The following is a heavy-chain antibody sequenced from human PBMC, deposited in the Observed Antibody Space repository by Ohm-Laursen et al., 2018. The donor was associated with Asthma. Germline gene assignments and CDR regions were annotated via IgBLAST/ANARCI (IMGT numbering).Heavy chain of an antibody. J-gene: IGHJ4*02. D-gene: IGHD6-6*01. CDR1: GFSLSNARMG. Sequence: PTQTLTLTCTVSGFSLSNARMGVSWIRQPPGKALEWLAHIFSNDEKSYSTSLKSRLTISKDTSKSQVVLTMTNMDPVDTATYYCARILRGARPVFDYWGQGTLVTVSS. CDR2: IFSNDEK. V-gene: IGHV2-26*01. CDR3: ARILRGARPVFDY.